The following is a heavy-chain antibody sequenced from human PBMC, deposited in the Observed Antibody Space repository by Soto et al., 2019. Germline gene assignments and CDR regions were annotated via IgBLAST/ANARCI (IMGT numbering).Heavy chain of an antibody. D-gene: IGHD6-6*01. CDR1: GYSFASYW. V-gene: IGHV5-51*01. Sequence: EVQLVQSGAEGKKPGESLKISCQGSGYSFASYWIGWGRQMPGKDLEWMGIIYPGDSDTRYSPSFQGQVTISADKSLRTAYLQWTSLKASDTALYYCARTRSFTLGFYYDGMDVWGQGTTVTVSS. CDR3: ARTRSFTLGFYYDGMDV. CDR2: IYPGDSDT. J-gene: IGHJ6*02.